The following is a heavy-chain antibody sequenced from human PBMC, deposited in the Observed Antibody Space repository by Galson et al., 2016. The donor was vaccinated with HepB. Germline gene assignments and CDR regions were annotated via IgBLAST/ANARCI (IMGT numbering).Heavy chain of an antibody. J-gene: IGHJ4*02. Sequence: SLRLSCAASGFTFSSYAMNWVRQAPGKGLEWVSGISGSGGSTYYADSVKGRFTISRDNSKNTLYLQMNSLRAEDTAVYYCARDFSFDIDHWGQGTLVIVSS. CDR3: ARDFSFDIDH. CDR1: GFTFSSYA. CDR2: ISGSGGST. D-gene: IGHD2/OR15-2a*01. V-gene: IGHV3-23*01.